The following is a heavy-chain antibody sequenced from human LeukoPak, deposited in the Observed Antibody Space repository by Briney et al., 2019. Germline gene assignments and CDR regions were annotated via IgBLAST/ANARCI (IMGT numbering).Heavy chain of an antibody. CDR1: GFTFSSYE. V-gene: IGHV3-48*03. CDR2: ISSAGSTI. Sequence: GGSLRLSCAASGFTFSSYEMNWVRQAPGKGLEWVSYISSAGSTIYYADSVKGRFTISRDNAKNSLYLQMNSLRAEDTAVYYCARESQSAYYFDSSGYEDAFDIWGQGTMVTVSS. CDR3: ARESQSAYYFDSSGYEDAFDI. J-gene: IGHJ3*02. D-gene: IGHD3-22*01.